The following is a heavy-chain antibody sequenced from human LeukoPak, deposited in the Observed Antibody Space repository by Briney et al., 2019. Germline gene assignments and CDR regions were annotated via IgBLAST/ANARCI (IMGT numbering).Heavy chain of an antibody. CDR2: MNPNSGNT. V-gene: IGHV1-8*01. D-gene: IGHD3-22*01. J-gene: IGHJ4*02. Sequence: ASVKVSCKASGYTFTSYDINWVRQAPGQGLEWMGWMNPNSGNTGYAQKFQGRVTMTMNTSISTAYMELSSLRSEDTAVYYCARDRYYDSSGYFVFDYWGQGTLVTVSS. CDR3: ARDRYYDSSGYFVFDY. CDR1: GYTFTSYD.